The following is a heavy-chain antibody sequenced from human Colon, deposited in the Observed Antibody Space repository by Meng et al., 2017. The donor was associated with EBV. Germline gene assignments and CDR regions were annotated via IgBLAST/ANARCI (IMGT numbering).Heavy chain of an antibody. D-gene: IGHD3-22*01. Sequence: LRQGGAGLLPLAGTLSLPCSCYGGPFSGFYWTWISQSPGKGLEWIGEIDDSGNIIYTPSLKSRVTISGDTSKNQFSLNVSSVTAADTAVYYCARSRWLLLQLWGQGTLVTVSS. CDR3: ARSRWLLLQL. CDR1: GGPFSGFY. V-gene: IGHV4-34*01. J-gene: IGHJ4*02. CDR2: IDDSGNI.